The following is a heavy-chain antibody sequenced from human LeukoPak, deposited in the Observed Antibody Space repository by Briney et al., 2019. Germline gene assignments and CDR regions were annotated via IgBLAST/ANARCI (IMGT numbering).Heavy chain of an antibody. V-gene: IGHV4-59*08. J-gene: IGHJ4*02. D-gene: IGHD1-26*01. CDR2: IYYSGST. CDR3: ARLFGSYLRLDY. Sequence: PSETLSLTCTVSGGSISSYYWSWIRQPPGKGLEWIGYIYYSGSTNYNPSLKSRVTISVDTSKNQFSLKLSSVTAADTAVYYCARLFGSYLRLDYWGQGTLVTVSS. CDR1: GGSISSYY.